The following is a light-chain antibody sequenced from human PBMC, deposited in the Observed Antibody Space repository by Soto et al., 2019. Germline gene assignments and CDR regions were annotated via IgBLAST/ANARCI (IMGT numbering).Light chain of an antibody. Sequence: QSALTQPASVSGSPGQSITISCTGTSSDVGSYNLVSWYQQHPGKAPKLMIYEGSNRPSGVCNRFSGSKSGNTASLTISGLQAENEADYYCCSYAGSNTYVVFGGGTKLTVL. J-gene: IGLJ2*01. CDR2: EGS. CDR3: CSYAGSNTYVV. V-gene: IGLV2-23*01. CDR1: SSDVGSYNL.